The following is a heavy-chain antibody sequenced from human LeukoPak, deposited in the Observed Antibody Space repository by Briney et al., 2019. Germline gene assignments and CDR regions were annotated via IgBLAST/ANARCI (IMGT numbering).Heavy chain of an antibody. D-gene: IGHD6-13*01. Sequence: SETLSLTCSVSGRSINTYYWTWIRQPPGKGLEWLGYIYYSGSTNYNPSLKSRVTILVDASKNQFSLKLSSVTAADTAVYYCARLLHPQSTSWFIDYWGQGALVTVSS. V-gene: IGHV4-59*01. CDR2: IYYSGST. J-gene: IGHJ4*02. CDR3: ARLLHPQSTSWFIDY. CDR1: GRSINTYY.